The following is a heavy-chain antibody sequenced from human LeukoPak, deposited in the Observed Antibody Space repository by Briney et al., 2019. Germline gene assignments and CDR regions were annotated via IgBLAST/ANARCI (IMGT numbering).Heavy chain of an antibody. D-gene: IGHD2-15*01. V-gene: IGHV3-74*01. J-gene: IGHJ6*02. Sequence: GGPLRLSCAASGFTFSSYWMHWVRQAPGKGLVWVSRINSDGSSTSYGDSVKGRFTISRDNAKNTLYLQMNSLRAEHTAVYYCARISQTPYGMDVWGQGTTVTVSS. CDR2: INSDGSST. CDR1: GFTFSSYW. CDR3: ARISQTPYGMDV.